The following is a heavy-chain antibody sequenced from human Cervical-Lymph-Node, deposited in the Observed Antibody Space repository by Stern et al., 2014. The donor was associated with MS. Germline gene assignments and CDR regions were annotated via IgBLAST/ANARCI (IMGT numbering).Heavy chain of an antibody. Sequence: EVQLVESGGGLVQPGRSLRLSCVGSGFTFDDYTMHLVRQAPGKGLEWVSGISWTSGNIAYADSVKGRFTISRDNAQKSLFLLMNNLRSEDTALYYCVKETSPSYYYGMDVWGQGTAVTVSS. V-gene: IGHV3-9*01. J-gene: IGHJ6*02. CDR3: VKETSPSYYYGMDV. CDR2: ISWTSGNI. CDR1: GFTFDDYT.